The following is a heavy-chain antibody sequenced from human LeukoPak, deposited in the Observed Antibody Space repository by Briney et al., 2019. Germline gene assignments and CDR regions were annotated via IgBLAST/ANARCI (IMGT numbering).Heavy chain of an antibody. J-gene: IGHJ6*03. Sequence: PGGSLRLSCAASGFTFSSYAMSWVRQAPGKGLEWVSTISGSGGATYYADSVKGRFTISRDNAKNSLYLQMNSLRAEDTAVYYCARDVAEWELLQWHYYYYMDVWGKGTTVTVSS. D-gene: IGHD1-26*01. CDR1: GFTFSSYA. CDR3: ARDVAEWELLQWHYYYYMDV. CDR2: ISGSGGAT. V-gene: IGHV3-23*01.